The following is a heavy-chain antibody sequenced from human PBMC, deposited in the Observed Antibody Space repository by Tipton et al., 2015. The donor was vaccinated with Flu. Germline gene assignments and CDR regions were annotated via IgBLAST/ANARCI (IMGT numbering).Heavy chain of an antibody. Sequence: TLSLTCTVSGGSVSSGSYYWTWIRQPAGKGLEWIGRVYASETTNNNPSLKSRVTLSVDTSKNQFSLKLRSVTAADTGVYYCAREYMARALLDSWGRGALVTVSS. D-gene: IGHD3-10*01. V-gene: IGHV4-61*02. CDR3: AREYMARALLDS. CDR2: VYASETT. J-gene: IGHJ2*01. CDR1: GGSVSSGSYY.